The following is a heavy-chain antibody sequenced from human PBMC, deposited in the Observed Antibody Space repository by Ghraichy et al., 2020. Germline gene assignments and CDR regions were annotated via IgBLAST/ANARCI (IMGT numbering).Heavy chain of an antibody. D-gene: IGHD3-22*01. CDR2: INPSGGST. CDR3: DRDLSYYDSSGYYIEVGYYDDGMDV. CDR1: GYTFTSYY. Sequence: ASVKVSCKASGYTFTSYYMHWVRQAPGQGLEWMGIINPSGGSTSYAQKFQGRVTMTRDTSTSTVYMELSSLRSEDTAVYYCDRDLSYYDSSGYYIEVGYYDDGMDVWGQGTTVTVSS. V-gene: IGHV1-46*03. J-gene: IGHJ6*02.